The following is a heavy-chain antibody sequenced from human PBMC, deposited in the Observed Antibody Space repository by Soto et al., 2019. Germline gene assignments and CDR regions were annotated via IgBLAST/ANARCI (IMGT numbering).Heavy chain of an antibody. CDR3: ARGVSVVVAAYFDY. D-gene: IGHD2-15*01. V-gene: IGHV4-30-4*01. CDR2: IYYSGST. Sequence: PSETLSLTCTVSGGSISSGDYYWSWIRQPPGKGLEWIGYIYYSGSTYYNPSLKSRVTISVDTSKNQFSLKLSSVTAADTAVYYCARGVSVVVAAYFDYWGQGTLVTVS. J-gene: IGHJ4*02. CDR1: GGSISSGDYY.